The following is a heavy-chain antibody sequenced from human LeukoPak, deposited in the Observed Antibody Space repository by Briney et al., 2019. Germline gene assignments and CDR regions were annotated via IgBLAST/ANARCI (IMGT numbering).Heavy chain of an antibody. J-gene: IGHJ4*02. V-gene: IGHV1-69*05. CDR3: ARDQTGRGYSYGYYAY. Sequence: SVKVSCKASGGTFSSYAISWVRQAPGQGLEWMGRIIPIFGTANYAQKFQGRVTITTDESTSTAYMELSSLRSGDTAVYYCARDQTGRGYSYGYYAYWGQGTLVTVSS. CDR1: GGTFSSYA. D-gene: IGHD5-18*01. CDR2: IIPIFGTA.